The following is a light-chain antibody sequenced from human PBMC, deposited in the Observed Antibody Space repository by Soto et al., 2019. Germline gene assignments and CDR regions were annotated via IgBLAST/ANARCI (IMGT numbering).Light chain of an antibody. CDR2: LDSDGSH. CDR1: SGHSSYA. J-gene: IGLJ2*01. V-gene: IGLV4-69*01. Sequence: QSVLTQSPSASASLGASVKLTCTLSSGHSSYAIAWHQQQPEKGPRYLMKLDSDGSHTKGDAIPDRFSGSSSGAERYLTISSLQSEDEADYYCQTWGTGVHVVFGGGTQLTVL. CDR3: QTWGTGVHVV.